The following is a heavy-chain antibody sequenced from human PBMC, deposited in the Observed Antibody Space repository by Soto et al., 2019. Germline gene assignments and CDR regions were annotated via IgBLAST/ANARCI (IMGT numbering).Heavy chain of an antibody. J-gene: IGHJ6*02. D-gene: IGHD1-1*01. CDR2: IIPIFGTA. V-gene: IGHV1-69*13. CDR3: ASCTAGKDYYYYGMDV. Sequence: SVKVSCKASGGTFSSYSISWVRQAPGQGLEWMGGIIPIFGTANYAQKFQGRVTITADESTSTAYMELSSLRSEDTAVYYCASCTAGKDYYYYGMDVWGQGTTVTVSS. CDR1: GGTFSSYS.